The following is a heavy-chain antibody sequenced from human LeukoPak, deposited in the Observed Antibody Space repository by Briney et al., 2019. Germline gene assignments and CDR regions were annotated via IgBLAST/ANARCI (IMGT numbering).Heavy chain of an antibody. CDR3: ARGDCSSTRCYGYFQH. Sequence: SETLTLTCNVYGGSFSGYYWSWIRQPPGKGLEWMGEINHSRSTNYNPSLKSRITISVETSNNHISLKLSSVTAADTAVYYCARGDCSSTRCYGYFQHWGQGTLVTVSS. V-gene: IGHV4-34*01. J-gene: IGHJ1*01. CDR1: GGSFSGYY. D-gene: IGHD2-2*01. CDR2: INHSRST.